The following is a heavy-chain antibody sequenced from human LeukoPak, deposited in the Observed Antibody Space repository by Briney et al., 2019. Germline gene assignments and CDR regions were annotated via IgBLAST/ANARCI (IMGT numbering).Heavy chain of an antibody. Sequence: ASVKVSCKASGYTFTSYYMHWVRQATGQGLEWMGWMNPNSGNTGYAQKFQGRVTMTRNTSISTAYMELSSLRSEDTAVYYCARDTRIAAAGPVGYWGQGTLVTVSS. CDR1: GYTFTSYY. CDR3: ARDTRIAAAGPVGY. CDR2: MNPNSGNT. V-gene: IGHV1-8*02. D-gene: IGHD6-13*01. J-gene: IGHJ4*02.